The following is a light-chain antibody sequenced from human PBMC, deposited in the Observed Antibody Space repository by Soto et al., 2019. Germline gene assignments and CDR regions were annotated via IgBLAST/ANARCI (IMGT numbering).Light chain of an antibody. CDR3: QSYDSSLSGLYV. CDR1: SSNIGAGYD. CDR2: GNS. J-gene: IGLJ1*01. Sequence: QSVLTQPPSVSGAPGQRVTISCTGSSSNIGAGYDVHWYQQLPGTAPKLLIYGNSNRPSGVPVRFSGSKSGPSASLAITGLQAEDEADYYCQSYDSSLSGLYVFGTGTKLTVL. V-gene: IGLV1-40*01.